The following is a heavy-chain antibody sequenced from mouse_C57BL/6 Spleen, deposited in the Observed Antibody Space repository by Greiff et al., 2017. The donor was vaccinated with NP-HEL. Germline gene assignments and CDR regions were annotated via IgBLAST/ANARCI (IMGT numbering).Heavy chain of an antibody. D-gene: IGHD2-4*01. V-gene: IGHV5-9*01. J-gene: IGHJ3*01. Sequence: EVKLVESGGGLVKPGGSLKLSCAASGFTFSSYTMSWVRQTPEKRLEWVATISGGGGNTDYPDSVKGRFTISIDNAKNTLYLQMSSLRSEDTALYSCACYDYEALAYWGQGTLVTVSA. CDR3: ACYDYEALAY. CDR1: GFTFSSYT. CDR2: ISGGGGNT.